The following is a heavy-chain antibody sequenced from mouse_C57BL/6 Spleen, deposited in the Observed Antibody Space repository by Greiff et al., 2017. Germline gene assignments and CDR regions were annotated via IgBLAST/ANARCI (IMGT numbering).Heavy chain of an antibody. D-gene: IGHD2-4*01. Sequence: EVQGVESGGDLVKPGGSLKLSCAASGFTFSSYGMSWVRQTPDKRLEWVATISSGGSYTYYPDSVKGRFTISRDNAKNTLYLQMSSLKSEDTAMYYCAIEEGLRGFDYWGQGTTPTVSS. CDR3: AIEEGLRGFDY. V-gene: IGHV5-6*01. CDR1: GFTFSSYG. CDR2: ISSGGSYT. J-gene: IGHJ2*01.